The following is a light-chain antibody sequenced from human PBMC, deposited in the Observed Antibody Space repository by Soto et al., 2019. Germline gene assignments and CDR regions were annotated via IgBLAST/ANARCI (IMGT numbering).Light chain of an antibody. CDR3: QQSYGTHIT. CDR1: RTISRY. CDR2: AAS. J-gene: IGKJ3*01. V-gene: IGKV1-39*01. Sequence: DIQMTQSPSSLSASVGARGTITCRPGRTISRYLTWYQQKPGNAPKLLIYAASNLHSGVTSRVSCSGSGTEFTLTISSQEPEDFATNCCQQSYGTHITFGPGTKVDIK.